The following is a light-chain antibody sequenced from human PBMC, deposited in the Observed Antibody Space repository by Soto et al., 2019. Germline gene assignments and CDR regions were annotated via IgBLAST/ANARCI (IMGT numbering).Light chain of an antibody. CDR2: DVS. V-gene: IGLV2-11*01. J-gene: IGLJ3*02. Sequence: QSSLTQPRSVCGSPGQSVTISCTGTSSDVGGYNYVSWYQQHPGKAPKLMIYDVSKRPTGVPDRSSGSKSGTSASLAISGLQSEDEADYYCAAWDDSLNAWVFGGGTKVTVL. CDR3: AAWDDSLNAWV. CDR1: SSDVGGYNY.